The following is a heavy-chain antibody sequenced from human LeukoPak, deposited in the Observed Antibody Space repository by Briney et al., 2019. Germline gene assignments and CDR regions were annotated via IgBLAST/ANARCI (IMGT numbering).Heavy chain of an antibody. V-gene: IGHV3-21*01. D-gene: IGHD2-2*01. J-gene: IGHJ4*02. CDR3: ARGSSSWLDY. Sequence: PGGSLRLSCAAYGFIFKTYSMNWVRQAQGKGLEWVSSLDYSVSYIYYADSVRGRFTISRDNAKNSLYLQMNSLRAEDTAVYYCARGSSSWLDYWGQGTRVTVSS. CDR2: LDYSVSYI. CDR1: GFIFKTYS.